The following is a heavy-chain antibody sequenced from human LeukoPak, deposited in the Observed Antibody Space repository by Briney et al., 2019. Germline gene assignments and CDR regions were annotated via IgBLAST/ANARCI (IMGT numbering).Heavy chain of an antibody. CDR3: ARDREANCSSTSCYRIRAFDI. CDR1: GGSISSSSYY. CDR2: IYYSGST. Sequence: PSETLSLTCTVSGGSISSSSYYWGWLRQPPGKGLEWIGSIYYSGSTYYNPSLKSRVTISVDTSKNQFYLKLSSVTAADTAVYYCARDREANCSSTSCYRIRAFDIWGQGTMVTVS. J-gene: IGHJ3*02. V-gene: IGHV4-39*07. D-gene: IGHD2-2*01.